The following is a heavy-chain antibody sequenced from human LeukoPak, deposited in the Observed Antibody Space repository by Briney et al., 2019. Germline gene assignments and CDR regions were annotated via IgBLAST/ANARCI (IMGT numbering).Heavy chain of an antibody. V-gene: IGHV1-69*05. J-gene: IGHJ4*02. CDR1: GYTFTSYG. CDR2: IIPIFGTA. CDR3: ARGSNWNYVLAY. D-gene: IGHD1-7*01. Sequence: SVKVSCKASGYTFTSYGISWVRQAPGQGLEWMGGIIPIFGTANYAQKFQGRVTITTDESTSTAYMELSSLRSEDTAVYYCARGSNWNYVLAYWGQGTLVTVSS.